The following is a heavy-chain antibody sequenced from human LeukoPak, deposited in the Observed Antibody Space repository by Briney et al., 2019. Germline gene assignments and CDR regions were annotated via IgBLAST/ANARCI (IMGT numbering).Heavy chain of an antibody. D-gene: IGHD3-22*01. CDR1: GGTFSSYA. V-gene: IGHV1-69*04. Sequence: GSSVKVSCKASGGTFSSYAISWVRQAPGQGLEWMGRIIPILGIANYAQKFQGRVTITADKSTSTAYMELSSLRSEDTAVYYCARDPNYYGSSGYSTPKNYYYGMDVWGQGTTVTVSS. CDR3: ARDPNYYGSSGYSTPKNYYYGMDV. J-gene: IGHJ6*02. CDR2: IIPILGIA.